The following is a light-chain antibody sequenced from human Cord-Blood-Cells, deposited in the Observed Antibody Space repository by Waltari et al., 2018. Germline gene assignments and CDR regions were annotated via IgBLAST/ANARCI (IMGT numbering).Light chain of an antibody. CDR2: DVS. Sequence: QSALTQPASVSGSPGQSITISCTGTSSDVGGSNYVSWYQQHPGKAPKLMIYDVSNRPSGVSNRFSGSKSGNTASLTISGLQAEDEADYYCSSYTSSSFVVFGGGTKLTVL. CDR1: SSDVGGSNY. J-gene: IGLJ2*01. V-gene: IGLV2-14*01. CDR3: SSYTSSSFVV.